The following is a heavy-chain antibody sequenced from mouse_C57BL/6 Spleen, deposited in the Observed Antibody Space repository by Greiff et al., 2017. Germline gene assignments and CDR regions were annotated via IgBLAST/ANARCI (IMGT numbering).Heavy chain of an antibody. CDR3: ARNYLRRYFDV. Sequence: VKLQESGAELVRPGTSVKVSCKASGYAFTNYLIEWVKQRPGQGLEWIGVINPGSGGTNYNEKFKGKATLTADKSSSTAYMQLSSLTSEDSAVYFCARNYLRRYFDVWGTGTTVTVSS. J-gene: IGHJ1*03. V-gene: IGHV1-54*01. CDR2: INPGSGGT. D-gene: IGHD5-5*01. CDR1: GYAFTNYL.